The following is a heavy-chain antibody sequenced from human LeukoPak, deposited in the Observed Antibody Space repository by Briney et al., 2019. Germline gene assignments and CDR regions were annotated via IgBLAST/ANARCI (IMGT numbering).Heavy chain of an antibody. CDR3: ARESWSPPYYYFGLDV. V-gene: IGHV1-69*13. CDR1: GGTFSNDA. D-gene: IGHD2-8*02. Sequence: GASVNVSCKASGGTFSNDAISWMRQAPGQGLEWMGGIIPIFGPTNYAQNFKGRVTITADESMNTTYMEVSSLRSEDTAVYYCARESWSPPYYYFGLDVWGQGTTVTVSS. CDR2: IIPIFGPT. J-gene: IGHJ6*02.